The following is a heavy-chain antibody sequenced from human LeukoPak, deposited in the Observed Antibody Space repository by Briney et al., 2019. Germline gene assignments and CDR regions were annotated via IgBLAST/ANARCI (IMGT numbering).Heavy chain of an antibody. D-gene: IGHD4-17*01. CDR2: IKQDGSEK. CDR3: ARARYGEDAFDI. J-gene: IGHJ3*02. V-gene: IGHV3-7*01. CDR1: GFTFSRYW. Sequence: GGSLRLSCAASGFTFSRYWMSWVRQAPGKGLEWVANIKQDGSEKYYVDSVKGRFAISRDNAKYSLFLQMNSLRAEDTAVYYCARARYGEDAFDIWGQGTMVTVSS.